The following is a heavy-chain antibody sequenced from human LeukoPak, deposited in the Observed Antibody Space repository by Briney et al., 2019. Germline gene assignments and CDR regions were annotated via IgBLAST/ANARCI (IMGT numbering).Heavy chain of an antibody. CDR1: GYTFTSYD. Sequence: GASVKVSCKASGYTFTSYDINWVRQATGQGLEWMGWMNPNSGNTGYAQKFQGRVTMTRNTSISTAYMELSSLRSEDTAVYYCARDSSESPHFDYWGQGTLVTVSS. D-gene: IGHD2-15*01. CDR2: MNPNSGNT. CDR3: ARDSSESPHFDY. J-gene: IGHJ4*02. V-gene: IGHV1-8*01.